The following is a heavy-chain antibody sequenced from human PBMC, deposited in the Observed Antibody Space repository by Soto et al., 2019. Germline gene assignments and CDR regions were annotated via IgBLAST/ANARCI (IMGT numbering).Heavy chain of an antibody. CDR2: IYYTGGT. D-gene: IGHD6-13*01. CDR1: GGTISIYF. CDR3: ARRYSSSFDY. J-gene: IGHJ4*02. Sequence: PSETLSLTCTVSGGTISIYFWSRIRQPPGKGLEYIGYIYYTGGTDYNPSLTSRVTISVDTSKNQFSLKLSPVTAADTAVYYCARRYSSSFDYWGQGTLVTVS. V-gene: IGHV4-59*08.